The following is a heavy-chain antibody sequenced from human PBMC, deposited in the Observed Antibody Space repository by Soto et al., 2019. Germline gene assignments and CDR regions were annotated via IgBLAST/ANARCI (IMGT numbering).Heavy chain of an antibody. CDR3: ARLAYCGGDCYSGIDY. CDR1: GYTFTSYG. D-gene: IGHD2-21*02. CDR2: ISAYNGNT. V-gene: IGHV1-18*01. Sequence: ASVKVSCKASGYTFTSYGISWVRQAPGQGLEWMGWISAYNGNTNYAQKLQGRVTMTTDTSTSTAYMELRSLRSDDTAVYYCARLAYCGGDCYSGIDYWGQGTLVTAPQ. J-gene: IGHJ4*02.